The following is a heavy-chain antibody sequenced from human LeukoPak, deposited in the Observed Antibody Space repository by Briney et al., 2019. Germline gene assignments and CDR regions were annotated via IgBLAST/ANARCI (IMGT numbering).Heavy chain of an antibody. D-gene: IGHD5-12*01. CDR2: IIPIFGTA. CDR3: ARGPHGYSGYDALDY. J-gene: IGHJ4*02. CDR1: GGTFSSYA. Sequence: ASVEVSCKASGGTFSSYAISWVRQAPGQGLEWMGGIIPIFGTANYAQKFQGRVTITADESTSTAYMELSSLRSEDTAVYYCARGPHGYSGYDALDYWGQGTLVTVSS. V-gene: IGHV1-69*13.